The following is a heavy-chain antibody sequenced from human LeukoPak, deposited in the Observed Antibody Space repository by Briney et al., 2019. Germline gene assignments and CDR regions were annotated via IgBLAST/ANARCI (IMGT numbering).Heavy chain of an antibody. CDR3: ARDRRNVDTAMVLGY. CDR1: GYTLTSYY. J-gene: IGHJ4*02. CDR2: INPSGGST. V-gene: IGHV1-46*01. D-gene: IGHD5-18*01. Sequence: GASVKVSCKASGYTLTSYYMHWVRQAPGQGLEWMGIINPSGGSTSYAQKFQGRVTMTRDTSTSTVYMELSSLRSEDTAVYYCARDRRNVDTAMVLGYWGQGTLVTVSS.